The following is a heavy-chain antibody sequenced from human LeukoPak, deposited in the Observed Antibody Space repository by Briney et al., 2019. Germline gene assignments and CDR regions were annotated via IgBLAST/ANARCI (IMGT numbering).Heavy chain of an antibody. V-gene: IGHV1-69*01. CDR1: GGTFSSYA. Sequence: SVKVSCKASGGTFSSYAISWVRQAPGQGLEWMGGIIPIFGTANYAQKFQGRVTITADESTSTAYMELSRLRSEDTAVYYCARFSLLEARGDAFDIWGQGTMVTVSS. CDR3: ARFSLLEARGDAFDI. CDR2: IIPIFGTA. J-gene: IGHJ3*02. D-gene: IGHD2-21*02.